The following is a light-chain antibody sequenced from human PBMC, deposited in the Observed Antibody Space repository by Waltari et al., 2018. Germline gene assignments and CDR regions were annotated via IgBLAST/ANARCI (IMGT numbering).Light chain of an antibody. V-gene: IGKV3-11*01. CDR3: QQRSKT. CDR1: QSIGRS. Sequence: EIVLTQSPATLSLSPGERATLSCRASQSIGRSLAWFQHKPGQAPTLLIYDASNRATGIPVRFSGSGSGTDFTLTISSLEPEDFAVYYCQQRSKTFGGGAKVELK. J-gene: IGKJ4*01. CDR2: DAS.